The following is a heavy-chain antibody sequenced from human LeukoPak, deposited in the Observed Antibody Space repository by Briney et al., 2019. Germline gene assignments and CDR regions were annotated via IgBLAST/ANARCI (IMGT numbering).Heavy chain of an antibody. CDR1: GGSFSGYY. CDR2: INHSGST. J-gene: IGHJ4*02. Sequence: PSETLSLTCAVYGGSFSGYYWSWIRQPPGKGLEWIGEINHSGSTNYNPSLKSRVTISVDTSKNQFSLKLSSVTAADTAVYYCARHSSGWYGHYWGQGTLVTVSS. V-gene: IGHV4-34*01. D-gene: IGHD6-19*01. CDR3: ARHSSGWYGHY.